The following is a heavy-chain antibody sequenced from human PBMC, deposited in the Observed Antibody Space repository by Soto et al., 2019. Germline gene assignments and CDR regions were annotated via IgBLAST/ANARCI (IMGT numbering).Heavy chain of an antibody. CDR1: GFTFSSYC. J-gene: IGHJ3*02. CDR2: IWYDGSNK. Sequence: GSLRLSCAASGFTFSSYCMHWVRQAPGKGLEWVAVIWYDGSNKYYADSVKGRFTISRDNSKNTLYLQMNSLRAEDTAVYYCARDSSAVAGARDAFDIWGQGTMVTVSS. V-gene: IGHV3-33*01. D-gene: IGHD6-19*01. CDR3: ARDSSAVAGARDAFDI.